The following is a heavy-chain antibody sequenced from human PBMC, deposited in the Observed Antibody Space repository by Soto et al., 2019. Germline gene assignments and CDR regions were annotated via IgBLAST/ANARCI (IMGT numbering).Heavy chain of an antibody. CDR2: VSGDGGAK. D-gene: IGHD6-13*01. CDR1: GFTFSDYY. V-gene: IGHV3-11*01. CDR3: ARLGSIAAAGTPDY. J-gene: IGHJ4*02. Sequence: PGGSLRLSCAASGFTFSDYYMSWMRQSPEKGLEWDSYVSGDGGAKSYADSVKGRFSISRDNAKNSLYLQMNSLRAEDTAVYYCARLGSIAAAGTPDYWGQGTLVTVSS.